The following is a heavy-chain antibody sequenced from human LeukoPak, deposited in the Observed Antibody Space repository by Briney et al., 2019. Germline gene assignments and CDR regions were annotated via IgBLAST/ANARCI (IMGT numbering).Heavy chain of an antibody. J-gene: IGHJ4*02. V-gene: IGHV3-21*01. Sequence: GGSLRLSCAASGFTFSSYSMNWVRQAPGKGLEWVSSISSSSSYIYYADSVKGRFTISRDNAKNSLYLQMNSLRAEDTAVYYCAGDDIVVVPAASYFDYWGQGTLVTVSS. CDR3: AGDDIVVVPAASYFDY. D-gene: IGHD2-2*01. CDR1: GFTFSSYS. CDR2: ISSSSSYI.